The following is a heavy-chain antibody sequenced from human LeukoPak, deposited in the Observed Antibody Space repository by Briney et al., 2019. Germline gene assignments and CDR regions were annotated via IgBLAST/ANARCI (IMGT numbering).Heavy chain of an antibody. D-gene: IGHD3-3*01. J-gene: IGHJ4*02. CDR3: ARDASYYNLYYDY. V-gene: IGHV3-48*03. CDR2: ISSSGSTT. CDR1: GFTFSSYE. Sequence: GGSLRLSCAASGFTFSSYEMNWVRQAPGKGLEWVSYISSSGSTTYYADFVKGRFTISRDNAKNSLYLQMNSLRAEDTAVYYCARDASYYNLYYDYWGQGSLVAVSS.